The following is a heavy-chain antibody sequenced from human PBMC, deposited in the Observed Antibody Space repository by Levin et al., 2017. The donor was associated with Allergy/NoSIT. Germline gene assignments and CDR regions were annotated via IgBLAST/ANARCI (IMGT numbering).Heavy chain of an antibody. CDR1: GFAVNTYE. D-gene: IGHD1-26*01. J-gene: IGHJ4*02. CDR3: AREPIVGATSFFDY. V-gene: IGHV3-48*03. CDR2: ISSTTSTI. Sequence: PGGSLRLSCAGSGFAVNTYEMNWVRQSPGKGLEWISYISSTTSTIQYADSVSGRFTISRDNAKNSVYLQMNRLRAEDTAVYYCAREPIVGATSFFDYWAEGTLVTVSS.